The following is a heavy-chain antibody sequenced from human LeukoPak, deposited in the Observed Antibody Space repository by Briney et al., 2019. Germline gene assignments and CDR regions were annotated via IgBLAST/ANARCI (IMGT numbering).Heavy chain of an antibody. CDR1: GYTFTGYY. J-gene: IGHJ4*02. V-gene: IGHV1-2*02. CDR2: INPNSGGT. Sequence: GASVKVSCKASGYTFTGYYMHWVRHAPGQGLELMGWINPNSGGTNYAQKFQGRVTMTRDTSISTAYMELSRLRSDDTAVYYCARVGGGDILTGYFPFWGQGTLVTVSS. CDR3: ARVGGGDILTGYFPF. D-gene: IGHD3-9*01.